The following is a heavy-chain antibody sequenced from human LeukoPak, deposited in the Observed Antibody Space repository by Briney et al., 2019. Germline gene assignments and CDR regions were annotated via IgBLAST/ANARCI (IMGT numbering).Heavy chain of an antibody. CDR3: ARSITIFGVVNLNWFDP. CDR2: IYYSGST. CDR1: GGSISSYY. J-gene: IGHJ5*02. D-gene: IGHD3-3*01. V-gene: IGHV4-59*01. Sequence: SETLSLTCTVSGGSISSYYWSWIRQPPGKGLEWIGYIYYSGSTNYNPSLKSRVTISVDTSKNQFSLKLSSVTAADTAVYYCARSITIFGVVNLNWFDPWGQGTLVTVSS.